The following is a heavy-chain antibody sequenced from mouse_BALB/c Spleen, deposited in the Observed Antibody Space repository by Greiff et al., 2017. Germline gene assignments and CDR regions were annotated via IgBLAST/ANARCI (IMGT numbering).Heavy chain of an antibody. J-gene: IGHJ4*01. V-gene: IGHV1S81*02. D-gene: IGHD1-1*01. CDR2: INPSNGRT. CDR3: ARSTTVVAPDAMDY. CDR1: GYTFTSYW. Sequence: VQLQQPGAELVKPGASVKLSCKASGYTFTSYWMHWVKQRPGQGLEWIGEINPSNGRTNYNEKFKSKATLTVDKSSSTAYMQLSSLTSEDSAVYYCARSTTVVAPDAMDYWGQGTSVTVSS.